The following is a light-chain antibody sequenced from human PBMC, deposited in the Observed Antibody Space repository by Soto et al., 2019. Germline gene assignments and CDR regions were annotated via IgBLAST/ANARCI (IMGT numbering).Light chain of an antibody. Sequence: EIVLTQSPATLSFSPGERATLSCRASQSVSSYLAWYQQKPGQAPRLLIYDASNRATGIPDRFSGSGSGTDFTLTISRLEPEDFAVYYCQQYGSSRWTFGQGTKVDIK. V-gene: IGKV3-20*01. CDR2: DAS. CDR3: QQYGSSRWT. J-gene: IGKJ1*01. CDR1: QSVSSY.